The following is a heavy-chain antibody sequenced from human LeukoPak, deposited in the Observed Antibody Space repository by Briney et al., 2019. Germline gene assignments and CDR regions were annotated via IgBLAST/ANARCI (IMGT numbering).Heavy chain of an antibody. J-gene: IGHJ4*02. V-gene: IGHV4-34*01. D-gene: IGHD6-13*01. CDR1: GGSFSGYY. Sequence: PSETLSLTCAVYGGSFSGYYWSWIRQPPGKGLEWIGEINHSGSTNYNPSLKSRVTISVDTSKNQFSLKLSSVTAADTAVYYCARGGIAASSPYLGYWGQGTLVTVSS. CDR3: ARGGIAASSPYLGY. CDR2: INHSGST.